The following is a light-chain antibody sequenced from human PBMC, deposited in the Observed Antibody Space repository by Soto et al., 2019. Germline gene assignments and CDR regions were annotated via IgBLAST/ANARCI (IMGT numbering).Light chain of an antibody. CDR2: GAS. V-gene: IGKV3-20*01. CDR3: QQYGVSPGGT. J-gene: IGKJ3*01. CDR1: QSVSSN. Sequence: EIVMTQSPATLSVSPGERATLSCRASQSVSSNLGWYQQKPGQSPRLLIYGASSRATGIPDRFSGSGSVTDFTLTISRLEPEDFAVYYCQQYGVSPGGTFGPGTKVDIK.